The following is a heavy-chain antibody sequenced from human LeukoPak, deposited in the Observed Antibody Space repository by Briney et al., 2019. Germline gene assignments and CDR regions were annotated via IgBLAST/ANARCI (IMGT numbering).Heavy chain of an antibody. CDR3: ARETSYYGSGRENAFDI. V-gene: IGHV4-31*03. Sequence: SETLSLTCTVSGGSISSGGYYWSWIRQHPGKGLEWIGYIYYSGSTYYNPSLKSRVTISVDTSKNQFSLKLSSVTAADTAVYYCARETSYYGSGRENAFDIWGQGTMVTVSS. D-gene: IGHD3-10*01. CDR2: IYYSGST. CDR1: GGSISSGGYY. J-gene: IGHJ3*02.